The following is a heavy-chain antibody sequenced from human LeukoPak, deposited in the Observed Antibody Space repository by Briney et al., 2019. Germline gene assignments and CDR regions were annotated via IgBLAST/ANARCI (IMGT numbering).Heavy chain of an antibody. CDR2: ISSSGSTI. V-gene: IGHV3-48*03. D-gene: IGHD3-22*01. CDR3: ATWGYYDSSGYSPDFDY. CDR1: GFTFSSYE. J-gene: IGHJ4*02. Sequence: PGGSLRLSCAASGFTFSSYEMNWVRQAPGKGLEWVSYISSSGSTIYYADSVKGRFTISRDNAKNSLYLQMNSLRAEDTAVYYCATWGYYDSSGYSPDFDYWGQGTPVTVSS.